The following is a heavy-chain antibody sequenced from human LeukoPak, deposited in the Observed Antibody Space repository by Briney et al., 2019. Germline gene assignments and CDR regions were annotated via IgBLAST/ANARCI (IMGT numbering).Heavy chain of an antibody. V-gene: IGHV4-59*01. CDR3: ARSPDLQQFLPRFFS. J-gene: IGHJ5*02. CDR1: GGSINNDF. D-gene: IGHD3-3*01. Sequence: SETLSLTCTVSGGSINNDFWSWIRLTPGKGLEWIGYISHSGITNYNPSLKSRVSLSLDTSESQFSLRLSSVSAADTAVYYCARSPDLQQFLPRFFSWGQGTLVTVSS. CDR2: ISHSGIT.